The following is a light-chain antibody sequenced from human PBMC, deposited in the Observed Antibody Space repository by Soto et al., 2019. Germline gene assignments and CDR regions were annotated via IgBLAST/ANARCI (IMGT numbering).Light chain of an antibody. J-gene: IGLJ1*01. CDR1: SSDVGGNNN. Sequence: QSALTQPASVSGSPGQWIPISCPGTSSDVGGNNNVSWYQQHPGKAPKLMIYEFSNRPSGVSNRFSGSKSGNTASLTISGLQAEAEADYDCSSYTSSSTDVFGTGTKLTVL. V-gene: IGLV2-14*01. CDR3: SSYTSSSTDV. CDR2: EFS.